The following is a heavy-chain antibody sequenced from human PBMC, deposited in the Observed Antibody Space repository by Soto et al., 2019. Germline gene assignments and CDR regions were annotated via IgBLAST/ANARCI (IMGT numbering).Heavy chain of an antibody. CDR3: ARQTKRYCSGGSCYSYFDY. D-gene: IGHD2-15*01. Sequence: QVQLQQWGAGLLKPSETLSLTCAVYGGSFSGYYWSWIRQPPGKGLEWFGEINHSGSTNYNPSLKSRVTKSVDTSKNQFSLKLSSVNAADTAVYYCARQTKRYCSGGSCYSYFDYWGQGTLVTVSS. CDR2: INHSGST. J-gene: IGHJ4*02. CDR1: GGSFSGYY. V-gene: IGHV4-34*01.